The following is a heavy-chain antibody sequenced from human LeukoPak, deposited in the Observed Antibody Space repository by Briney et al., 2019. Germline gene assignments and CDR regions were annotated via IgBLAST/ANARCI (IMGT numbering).Heavy chain of an antibody. CDR1: GYTFTSYG. V-gene: IGHV1-18*01. Sequence: GASVKVSCKASGYTFTSYGISWVRQAPGQGLEWMGWISAYNGNTNYAQKLQGRVTMTTDTSTSTAYMELRSLRSDDTAVYYCARSLSVIVVVPAGDFDPWGQGTLVTVSS. J-gene: IGHJ5*02. CDR3: ARSLSVIVVVPAGDFDP. CDR2: ISAYNGNT. D-gene: IGHD2-2*01.